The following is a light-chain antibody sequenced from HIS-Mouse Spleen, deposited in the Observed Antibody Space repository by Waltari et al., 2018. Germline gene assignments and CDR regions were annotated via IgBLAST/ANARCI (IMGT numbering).Light chain of an antibody. V-gene: IGKV3-11*01. CDR2: DAS. Sequence: EIVLTQSPATLSLSPGERVTLSCRASQSVSSYLAWYQQKPGQAPRLLIYDASNRATGIPARFSRSGSGTEFTLTISGLEPEDFAVYYCQQRRNWALTFGGVTKVEIK. CDR1: QSVSSY. CDR3: QQRRNWALT. J-gene: IGKJ4*01.